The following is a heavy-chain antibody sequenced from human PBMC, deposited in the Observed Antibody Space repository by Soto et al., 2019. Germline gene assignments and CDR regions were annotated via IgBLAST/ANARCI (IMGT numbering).Heavy chain of an antibody. V-gene: IGHV4-34*01. J-gene: IGHJ6*02. CDR2: INHSGST. D-gene: IGHD3-10*01. CDR3: SSDRYFYASGRSYGLDV. CDR1: GGSFSGYY. Sequence: SETLSLTCAVYGGSFSGYYWTWIRQPPGTGLEWIGEINHSGSTNYNPSLKSRVTISVDTSKNQFSLKLTSVTAADTAVYYCSSDRYFYASGRSYGLDVWGQGTTVTVSS.